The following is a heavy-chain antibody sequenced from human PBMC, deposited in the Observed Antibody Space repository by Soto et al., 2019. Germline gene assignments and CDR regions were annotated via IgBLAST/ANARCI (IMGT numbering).Heavy chain of an antibody. CDR1: EFTFSSYA. Sequence: QVQLVESGGGVVQPGRSLRLSCAASEFTFSSYAMHWVRQAPGKGLEWVSIIWYDGSEKYYADSVMGRFTISRDNSKNPLYLQMNSLRAEDTAVYYCAKGYGTNSASLEYWGQGTLVTVSS. CDR3: AKGYGTNSASLEY. D-gene: IGHD2-8*01. CDR2: IWYDGSEK. J-gene: IGHJ4*02. V-gene: IGHV3-33*06.